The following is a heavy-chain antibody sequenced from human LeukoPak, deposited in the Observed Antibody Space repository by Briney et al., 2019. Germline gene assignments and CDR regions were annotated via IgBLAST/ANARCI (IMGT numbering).Heavy chain of an antibody. CDR3: SRDSMRFLEWLSTPDYFDY. J-gene: IGHJ4*02. D-gene: IGHD3-3*01. CDR2: IRSKAYGGTT. V-gene: IGHV3-49*04. CDR1: GFTFGDYA. Sequence: PGRSLRLSCTASGFTFGDYAMSWVRQAPGKGLEWVGFIRSKAYGGTTESAASVKGRFTISRDDSKSIAYLQMNSLKTEDTAVYYCSRDSMRFLEWLSTPDYFDYWGQGTLVTVSS.